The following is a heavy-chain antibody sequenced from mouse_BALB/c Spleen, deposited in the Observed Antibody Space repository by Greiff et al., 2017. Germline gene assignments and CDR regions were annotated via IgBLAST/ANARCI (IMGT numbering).Heavy chain of an antibody. CDR2: IYPGDGDT. D-gene: IGHD1-2*01. V-gene: IGHV1-80*01. J-gene: IGHJ4*01. CDR3: ARSLLRQLYYAMDY. CDR1: GYAFSSYW. Sequence: QVQLQQSGAELVRPGSSVKISCKASGYAFSSYWMNWVKQRPGQGLEWIGQIYPGDGDTNYNGKFKGKATLTADKSSSTAYMQLSSLTSEDSAVYFCARSLLRQLYYAMDYWGQGTSVTVSS.